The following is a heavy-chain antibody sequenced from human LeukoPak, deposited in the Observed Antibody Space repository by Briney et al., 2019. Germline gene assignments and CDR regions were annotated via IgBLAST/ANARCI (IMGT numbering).Heavy chain of an antibody. CDR3: ARKPSDYDILPGPGKWAFDI. CDR2: INTGGSST. D-gene: IGHD3-9*01. V-gene: IGHV3-74*01. Sequence: PGGCLRLSCAASRFTLSSYWMHGVRQAPGKGRVWVSRINTGGSSTSYADSVRGRFTSSRDNAKNTLYRQMNSLRAEDTAVYYWARKPSDYDILPGPGKWAFDIWGQGTMVTVSS. J-gene: IGHJ3*02. CDR1: RFTLSSYW.